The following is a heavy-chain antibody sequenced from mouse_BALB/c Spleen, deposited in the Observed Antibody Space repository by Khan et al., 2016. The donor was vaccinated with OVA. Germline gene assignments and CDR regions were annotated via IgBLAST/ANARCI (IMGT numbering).Heavy chain of an antibody. V-gene: IGHV1-7*01. CDR1: GYTFTTYW. D-gene: IGHD1-1*02. Sequence: QVQLKESGAELANPGASVKMSCKASGYTFTTYWMHWVKQSPGQGLEWIGYINPCTGYTAYNHKFKDKATLTTDKSSSTAYMQLSSLTSEDSAVYYGTRRGLFGVFVYWGQGTLVTVSA. J-gene: IGHJ3*01. CDR2: INPCTGYT. CDR3: TRRGLFGVFVY.